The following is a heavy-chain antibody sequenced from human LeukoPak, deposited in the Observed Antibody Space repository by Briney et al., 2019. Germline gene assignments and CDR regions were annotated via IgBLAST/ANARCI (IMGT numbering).Heavy chain of an antibody. CDR1: GFTFSSYA. V-gene: IGHV3-23*01. Sequence: QPGGSLRLSCAASGFTFSSYAMSWVRQAPGKGLEWVSAISGSGGSTYYADSVKGRFTISRDNSKNTVYLQMNSLRAEDTAVYYCAKDYTAYTSSWYDFWGQGTLVTVSS. CDR3: AKDYTAYTSSWYDF. J-gene: IGHJ5*01. CDR2: ISGSGGST. D-gene: IGHD6-13*01.